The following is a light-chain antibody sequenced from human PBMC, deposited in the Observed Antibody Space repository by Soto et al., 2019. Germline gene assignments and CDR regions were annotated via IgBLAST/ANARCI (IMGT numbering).Light chain of an antibody. CDR2: GGS. CDR1: QSVSSY. V-gene: IGKV3-15*01. J-gene: IGKJ2*01. CDR3: QQYHNWPPFT. Sequence: EIVMTQSPATLSVSPRERATVSCRASQSVSSYLAWYLQKPDPAPRLLIYGGSSRATGIPARFSGSGSGTDLTLTISSLQSEDFAVYFCQQYHNWPPFTFGQGTKVDIK.